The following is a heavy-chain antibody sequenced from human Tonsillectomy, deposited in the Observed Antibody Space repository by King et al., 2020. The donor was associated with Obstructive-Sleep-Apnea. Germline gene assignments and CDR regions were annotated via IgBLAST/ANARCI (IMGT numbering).Heavy chain of an antibody. V-gene: IGHV3-9*01. CDR3: AKDKGWELPSEYFQH. J-gene: IGHJ1*01. CDR1: GFTFDDYS. Sequence: VQLVESGVGLVQPGRSLRLSCEASGFTFDDYSMHWVRQAPGKGLEWVSGMSWNSGSIGYVVFVKGRFTISRDNAKNSLYLQMNSLRAEDTALYYCAKDKGWELPSEYFQHWGQGTLVTVSS. D-gene: IGHD1-26*01. CDR2: MSWNSGSI.